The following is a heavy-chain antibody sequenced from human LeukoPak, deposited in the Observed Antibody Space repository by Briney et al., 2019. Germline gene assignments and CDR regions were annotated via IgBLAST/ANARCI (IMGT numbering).Heavy chain of an antibody. J-gene: IGHJ4*02. D-gene: IGHD4-17*01. V-gene: IGHV3-33*01. CDR2: IWYDGSNK. CDR1: GFTFSSYG. Sequence: PGGSLRLSCAASGFTFSSYGMHWVRQAPGKGLEWVAVIWYDGSNKYYADSVKGRFTISRDNSKNTLYLQMNSLRAEDTAVYYCASTDYGDTVFDYWGQGTQVTVSS. CDR3: ASTDYGDTVFDY.